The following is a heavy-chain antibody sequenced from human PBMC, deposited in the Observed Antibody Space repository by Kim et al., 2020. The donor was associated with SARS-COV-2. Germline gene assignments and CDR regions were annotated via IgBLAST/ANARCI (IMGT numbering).Heavy chain of an antibody. Sequence: YYTAAVKGRFTISRDNVRNSLYLQMSSLRDDDTAVYYCARDRHGDYLVDYWGQGTLVTVSS. V-gene: IGHV3-48*02. J-gene: IGHJ4*02. CDR3: ARDRHGDYLVDY. D-gene: IGHD4-17*01.